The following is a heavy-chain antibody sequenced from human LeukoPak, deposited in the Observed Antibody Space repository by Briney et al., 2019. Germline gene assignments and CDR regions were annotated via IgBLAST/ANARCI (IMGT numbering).Heavy chain of an antibody. J-gene: IGHJ4*02. Sequence: PGGSLRLSCATSGFTFSEYSMNWVRQAPGRGLEWVSSINSRSIYIHYAESVKGRFTISRDNAENSLFLQTSSLRPEDTAVYYCARGPGGSYSDYWGQGTLATVSS. D-gene: IGHD1-26*01. CDR2: INSRSIYI. V-gene: IGHV3-21*01. CDR3: ARGPGGSYSDY. CDR1: GFTFSEYS.